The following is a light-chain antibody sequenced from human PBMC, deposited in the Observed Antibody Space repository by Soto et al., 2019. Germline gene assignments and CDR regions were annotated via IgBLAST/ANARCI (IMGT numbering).Light chain of an antibody. V-gene: IGKV3-15*01. CDR1: QSVRSN. CDR3: QQYYNWPRT. J-gene: IGKJ1*01. CDR2: GAS. Sequence: EIVMTQSPATLSVSPGEGVTLSCRAGQSVRSNLAWYQQKPGQAAWLLIYGASIRVTGIPARFSGSGPGTEFTLSISSLQSKDLAVYYCQQYYNWPRTLGQGTKV.